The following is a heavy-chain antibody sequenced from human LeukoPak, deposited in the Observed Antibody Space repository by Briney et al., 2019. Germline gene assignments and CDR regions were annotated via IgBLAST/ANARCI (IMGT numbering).Heavy chain of an antibody. CDR1: GFTFSSYS. D-gene: IGHD4-17*01. J-gene: IGHJ3*02. CDR3: ARDVASVTMYESAFDI. Sequence: PGGSLRLSCAASGFTFSSYSMNWVRQAPGKGLEWVSSISTSSSYIYYADSVKGRFAISRDNAKKSFYLQMNRLRAEDTAVYYCARDVASVTMYESAFDIWGQGTMVTVSS. CDR2: ISTSSSYI. V-gene: IGHV3-21*01.